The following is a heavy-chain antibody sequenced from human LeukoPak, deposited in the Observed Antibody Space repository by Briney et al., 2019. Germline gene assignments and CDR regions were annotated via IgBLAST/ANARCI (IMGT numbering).Heavy chain of an antibody. CDR3: ARDAGFGGNSDYYYMDV. Sequence: GGSLRLSCATFTGYSMNWVRQAPGKGLEWLSCISTSGTTIHYADSVKGRFTISRDNTRNSLFLQMNSLTAEDTAVYFCARDAGFGGNSDYYYMDVWGKGTTVTVSS. CDR1: FTGYS. CDR2: ISTSGTTI. V-gene: IGHV3-48*01. J-gene: IGHJ6*03. D-gene: IGHD4-23*01.